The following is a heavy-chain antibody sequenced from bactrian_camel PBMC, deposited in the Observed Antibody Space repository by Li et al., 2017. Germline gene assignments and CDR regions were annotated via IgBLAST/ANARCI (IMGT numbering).Heavy chain of an antibody. V-gene: IGHV3S6*01. CDR1: EDTYSPTC. CDR2: SYDDGTRT. D-gene: IGHD3*01. CDR3: AADARSWPASLWLLRWVYSY. Sequence: HVQLVESGGGSVQAGGSLRLSCQATEDTYSPTCMGWFRQGPRPSMREGVAISYDDGTRTVYADSVKGRFTIPRDNAKDTLFLQMNSLKPEDTAMYYCAADARSWPASLWLLRWVYSYWGQGTQVTV. J-gene: IGHJ4*01.